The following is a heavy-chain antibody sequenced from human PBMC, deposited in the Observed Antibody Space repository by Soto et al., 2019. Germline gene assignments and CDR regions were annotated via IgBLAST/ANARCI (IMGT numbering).Heavy chain of an antibody. CDR3: ARVTGYYYVDY. CDR1: GYTFTSYA. J-gene: IGHJ4*02. V-gene: IGHV1-3*05. Sequence: QVQLVQSGAEEKKPGASVKVSCKASGYTFTSYAMHWVRQAPGQRLEWMGWINAGNGNTKYSQKFQGRVTITRDTSASTAYMWLSSLRSEDTAVYYCARVTGYYYVDYWGQGTLVTVSS. D-gene: IGHD3-9*01. CDR2: INAGNGNT.